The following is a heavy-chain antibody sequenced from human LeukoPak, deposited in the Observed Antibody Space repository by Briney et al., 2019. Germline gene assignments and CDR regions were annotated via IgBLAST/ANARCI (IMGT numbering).Heavy chain of an antibody. Sequence: SETLSLTCTVSGGSISSDPYYWSWIRQHPGRGLEWIGYIYHSGSTYYNPSLKSRVTISVDRSKNQFSLKLSSVTAADTAVYYCARVGYPYYYGSGSYFDWYFDLWGRGTLVTVSS. CDR3: ARVGYPYYYGSGSYFDWYFDL. CDR2: IYHSGST. D-gene: IGHD3-10*01. J-gene: IGHJ2*01. CDR1: GGSISSDPYY. V-gene: IGHV4-30-2*01.